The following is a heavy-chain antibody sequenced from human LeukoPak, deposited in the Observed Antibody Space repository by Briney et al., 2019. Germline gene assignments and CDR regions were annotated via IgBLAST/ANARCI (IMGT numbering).Heavy chain of an antibody. CDR1: GFRFSSYG. D-gene: IGHD5-18*01. CDR3: AKGEYSYGPFDY. J-gene: IGHJ4*02. CDR2: IRYDGSNK. V-gene: IGHV3-30*02. Sequence: PGGSLRLSCAESGFRFSSYGMHWVRQAPGKGLEWVAFIRYDGSNKYYADSVKGRFTISRDNPKNTLYLQMNSLRPEDTAVYYCAKGEYSYGPFDYWGQGTLVTVSS.